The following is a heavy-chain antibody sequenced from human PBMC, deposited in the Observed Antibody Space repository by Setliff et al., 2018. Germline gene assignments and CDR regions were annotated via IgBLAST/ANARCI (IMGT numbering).Heavy chain of an antibody. CDR1: GYTFTSYA. CDR2: INTNTGNP. Sequence: GASVKVSCKASGYTFTSYAMNWVRQAPGQGLEWMGWINTNTGNPTYAQGCTGRFAFSLDTSVSTAYLQISSLKAEDTAVYYCAGDRRCSSTSCWTDYAFDIWGQGTMVTVSS. V-gene: IGHV7-4-1*02. CDR3: AGDRRCSSTSCWTDYAFDI. J-gene: IGHJ3*02. D-gene: IGHD2-2*01.